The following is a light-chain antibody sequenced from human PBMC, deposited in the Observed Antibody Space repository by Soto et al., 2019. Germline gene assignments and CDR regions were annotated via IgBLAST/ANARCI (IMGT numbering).Light chain of an antibody. CDR1: QSVSSY. CDR3: QQRSKWRT. V-gene: IGKV3-11*01. CDR2: DAP. J-gene: IGKJ1*01. Sequence: IMMTHSPATLSVSPGERATLSCRAIQSVSSYLAWYQQKPRHSPSLLIYDAPKRATGIPARFSGSGFGTDYTLPTSRLEPEDFAVYSCQQRSKWRTFGQGPTVDI.